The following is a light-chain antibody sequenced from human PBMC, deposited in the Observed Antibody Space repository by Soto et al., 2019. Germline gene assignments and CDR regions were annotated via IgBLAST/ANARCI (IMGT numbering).Light chain of an antibody. J-gene: IGLJ2*01. Sequence: QSALTEPACVSGSPGQSITISCTGTRSDVGGYNYVSWYQQHPGKAPKLMIYDVSNRPSGVTNRFSGSRSGNTASLTISGLQAEDEADYYCSSYTSSSPVAFGGGTKLTVL. CDR1: RSDVGGYNY. CDR3: SSYTSSSPVA. CDR2: DVS. V-gene: IGLV2-14*01.